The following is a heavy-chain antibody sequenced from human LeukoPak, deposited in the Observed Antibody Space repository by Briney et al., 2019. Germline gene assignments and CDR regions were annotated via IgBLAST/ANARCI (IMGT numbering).Heavy chain of an antibody. CDR1: GGSISSYY. CDR2: IYYSGST. Sequence: PSETLSLTCTVSGGSISSYYWSWIRQPPGKGLEWIGYIYYSGSTNYNPSLKSRVTISVDTSKNQFSLKLSSVTAADTAVYYCARQGSYSPPPARGYFDYWGQGTLVTVSS. D-gene: IGHD5-18*01. CDR3: ARQGSYSPPPARGYFDY. V-gene: IGHV4-59*08. J-gene: IGHJ4*02.